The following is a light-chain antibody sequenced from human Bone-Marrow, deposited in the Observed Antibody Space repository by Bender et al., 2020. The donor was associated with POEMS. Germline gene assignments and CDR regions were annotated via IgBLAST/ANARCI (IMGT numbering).Light chain of an antibody. CDR3: SSFTSSSTRV. V-gene: IGLV2-14*03. J-gene: IGLJ1*01. Sequence: QSALAQPASVSGSPGQSITISCTGTSSDVGGLQFVSWYRRHPGRAPKLIIYDVYYRPSDVSNRFSGSKSGNTASLTISGLQAEDEADYYCSSFTSSSTRVFGTGTTVTVL. CDR1: SSDVGGLQF. CDR2: DVY.